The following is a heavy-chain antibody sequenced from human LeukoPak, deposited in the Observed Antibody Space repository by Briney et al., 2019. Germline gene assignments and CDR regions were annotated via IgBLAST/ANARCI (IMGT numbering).Heavy chain of an antibody. Sequence: SETLSLTCAVYGGSFSGYYWSWIRKPLGKGLEWIGYIYYSGTINYNPSLKSRVAISIDTSKNQFSLELSSVTAADTAMYYCARGFDDILTGYHRDYYFDSWGQGAPVTVSS. J-gene: IGHJ4*02. CDR1: GGSFSGYY. CDR2: IYYSGTI. D-gene: IGHD3-9*01. CDR3: ARGFDDILTGYHRDYYFDS. V-gene: IGHV4-59*01.